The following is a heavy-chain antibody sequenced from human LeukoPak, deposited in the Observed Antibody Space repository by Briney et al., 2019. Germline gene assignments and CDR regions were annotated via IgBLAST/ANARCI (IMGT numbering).Heavy chain of an antibody. CDR1: GFTFSSYE. D-gene: IGHD6-6*01. J-gene: IGHJ4*02. CDR2: ISSTGGTI. CDR3: ARLNRQLVDY. Sequence: PGGSLRLSCAASGFTFSSYEMNWVRQAPGKGLEWVSYISSTGGTIFYADSVKGRFTISRDNARNSLYLQMNSLRAEDTAVYYCARLNRQLVDYWGQGTLVTVSS. V-gene: IGHV3-48*03.